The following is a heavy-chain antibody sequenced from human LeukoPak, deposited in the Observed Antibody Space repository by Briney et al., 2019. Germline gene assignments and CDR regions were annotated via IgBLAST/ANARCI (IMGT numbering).Heavy chain of an antibody. V-gene: IGHV4-4*02. D-gene: IGHD6-13*01. CDR1: GGSISSSNW. Sequence: SETLSLACAVSGGSISSSNWWSWVRQPPGKGLEWIGEIYHSGSTNYNPSLKSRVTISVDKSKNQFSLKLSSVTAADTAVYYCARGGIAAAGMGYYFDYWGQGTLVTVSS. J-gene: IGHJ4*02. CDR2: IYHSGST. CDR3: ARGGIAAAGMGYYFDY.